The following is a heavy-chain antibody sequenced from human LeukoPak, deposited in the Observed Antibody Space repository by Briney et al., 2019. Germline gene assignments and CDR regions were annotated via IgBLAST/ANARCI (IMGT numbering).Heavy chain of an antibody. CDR3: ACSGYSYGYPFDP. V-gene: IGHV4-31*03. D-gene: IGHD5-18*01. CDR1: GGSISSGGYY. Sequence: PSQTLSLTCTVSGGSISSGGYYWSWIRQHPGKGLEWIGYIYYSGSTYYNPSLKSRVTISVDTSKNQFSLKLSSVTAADTAVYYCACSGYSYGYPFDPWGQGTLVTVSS. J-gene: IGHJ5*02. CDR2: IYYSGST.